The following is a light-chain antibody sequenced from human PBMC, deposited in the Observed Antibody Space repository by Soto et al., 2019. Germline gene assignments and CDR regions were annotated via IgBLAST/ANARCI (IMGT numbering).Light chain of an antibody. CDR1: QSVSSS. CDR3: QQYGSSPRT. V-gene: IGKV3-20*01. CDR2: GAS. Sequence: EIMMTQSPATLSVSPGERATLSCRATQSVSSSLAWYQQKPGQAPRLLIYGASSRATGIPDRFSGSGSGTDFTLTISRLEPEDFAVYYCQQYGSSPRTFGQGTKVDI. J-gene: IGKJ1*01.